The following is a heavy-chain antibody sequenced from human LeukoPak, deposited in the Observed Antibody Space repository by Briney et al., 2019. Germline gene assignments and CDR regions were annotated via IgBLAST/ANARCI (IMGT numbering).Heavy chain of an antibody. J-gene: IGHJ6*02. V-gene: IGHV5-51*01. D-gene: IGHD1-26*01. CDR3: ARLGASTVKQGPYYYYGMDV. CDR1: GYSFTSYW. CDR2: IYPGDSDT. Sequence: GESLKISCKGSGYSFTSYWSGWVRQMPGKGLEWMGIIYPGDSDTRYSPSFQGQVTISADKSISTAYLQWSSLKASDTAMYYCARLGASTVKQGPYYYYGMDVWGQGTTVTVSS.